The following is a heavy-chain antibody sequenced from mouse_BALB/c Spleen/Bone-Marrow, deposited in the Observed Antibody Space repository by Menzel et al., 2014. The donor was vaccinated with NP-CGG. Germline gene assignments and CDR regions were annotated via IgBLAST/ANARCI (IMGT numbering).Heavy chain of an antibody. J-gene: IGHJ3*01. CDR1: GYTFTGYW. D-gene: IGHD2-14*01. Sequence: LQQSGSELVRPGASVKLSCKASGYTFTGYWMHWVKQRHGQGLEWIGNIYPGSGSTNYDEKFKSKGTLTVDTSSSTAYMHLSSLTSEDSAVYYCTREDYRYDWFAYWGQGTLVTVSA. CDR3: TREDYRYDWFAY. V-gene: IGHV1S22*01. CDR2: IYPGSGST.